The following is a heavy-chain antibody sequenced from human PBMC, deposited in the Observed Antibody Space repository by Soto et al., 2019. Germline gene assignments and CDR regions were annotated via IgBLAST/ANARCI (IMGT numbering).Heavy chain of an antibody. D-gene: IGHD2-15*01. V-gene: IGHV4-39*01. CDR1: GGSISSSSYY. CDR3: ASVGYCSGGSCYGVAY. Sequence: QLQLQESGPGLVKPSETLSLTCTVSGGSISSSSYYWGWIRQPPGKGLEWIGSIYYSGSTYYNPSLTSRVTISVDTSKTQFSLKLSSVTAADTAVYYCASVGYCSGGSCYGVAYWGQGTLVTVSS. CDR2: IYYSGST. J-gene: IGHJ4*02.